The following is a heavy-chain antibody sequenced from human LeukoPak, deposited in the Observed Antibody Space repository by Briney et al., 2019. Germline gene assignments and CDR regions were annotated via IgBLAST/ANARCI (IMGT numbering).Heavy chain of an antibody. D-gene: IGHD5-12*01. V-gene: IGHV4-59*01. J-gene: IGHJ4*02. CDR3: ARGQRGFPY. CDR2: IYYSGST. CDR1: GGXISPYY. Sequence: SETLSLTCTVSGGXISPYYWSWVRQPPGKGLEWIGNIYYSGSTDSNPSLKSRVTFSVDTSKNQFSLEMSSVTAADTAMYYCARGQRGFPYWGQGTLVTVSS.